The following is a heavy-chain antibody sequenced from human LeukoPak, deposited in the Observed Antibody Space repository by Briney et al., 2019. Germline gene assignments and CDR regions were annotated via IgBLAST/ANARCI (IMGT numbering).Heavy chain of an antibody. D-gene: IGHD6-19*01. V-gene: IGHV3-30*02. Sequence: GGSLRLSCAASGFTFSSYGMHWVRQAPGKGLEWVAFIRYGGSNKYYADSVKGRFTISRDNSKNTLYLQMNSLRAEDTAVYYCAKAGSSGWLYNWFDPWGQGTLVTVSS. J-gene: IGHJ5*02. CDR1: GFTFSSYG. CDR3: AKAGSSGWLYNWFDP. CDR2: IRYGGSNK.